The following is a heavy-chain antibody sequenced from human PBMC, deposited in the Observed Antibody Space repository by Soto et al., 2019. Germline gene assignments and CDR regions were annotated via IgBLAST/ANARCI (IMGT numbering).Heavy chain of an antibody. J-gene: IGHJ5*02. CDR1: GDSVSSNSAA. Sequence: SQTLSLTCAISGDSVSSNSAAWNWIRQSPSRGLEWLGRTYYRSKWYNDYAVSVKSRITINPDTSKNQFSLQLNSVTPEDTAVYYCARSAPYCSSTSCYIFVDVWFDPWGQGTLVTVSS. V-gene: IGHV6-1*01. CDR3: ARSAPYCSSTSCYIFVDVWFDP. D-gene: IGHD2-2*02. CDR2: TYYRSKWYN.